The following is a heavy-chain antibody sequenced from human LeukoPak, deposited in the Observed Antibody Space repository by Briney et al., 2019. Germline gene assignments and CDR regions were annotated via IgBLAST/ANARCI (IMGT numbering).Heavy chain of an antibody. CDR2: ISYDGSNK. CDR3: AKDSYDRSGYYYYYFAY. D-gene: IGHD3-22*01. Sequence: GGSLRLSCAASGFTFSSYGMHWVRQAPGRGLEWVAVISYDGSNKYYADSVKGRFTISRDNSKNTLYLQMNSLRAGDTAVYYCAKDSYDRSGYYYYYFAYWGQGTQVTVSS. J-gene: IGHJ4*02. CDR1: GFTFSSYG. V-gene: IGHV3-30*18.